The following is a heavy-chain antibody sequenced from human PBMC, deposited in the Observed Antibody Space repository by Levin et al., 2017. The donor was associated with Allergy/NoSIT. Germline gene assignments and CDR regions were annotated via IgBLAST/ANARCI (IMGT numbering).Heavy chain of an antibody. V-gene: IGHV3-30-3*01. CDR3: ARGNRVTIFGGAISPHKNGMDV. Sequence: LSLTCAASGFTFSSYSMHWVRQVPGKGLEWVAVISYDGNQEFYGSSVKGRFTISRDNSKNTLYLQMNSVRAEDTAVYYCARGNRVTIFGGAISPHKNGMDVWGQGSTVTVSS. D-gene: IGHD3-3*01. CDR2: ISYDGNQE. CDR1: GFTFSSYS. J-gene: IGHJ6*01.